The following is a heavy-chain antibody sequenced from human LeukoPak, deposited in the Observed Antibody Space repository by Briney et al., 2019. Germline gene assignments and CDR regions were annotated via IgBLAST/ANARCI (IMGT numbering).Heavy chain of an antibody. CDR1: GYTFTSYG. CDR3: ARDSAQYCSSTSCYIYNWFDP. Sequence: ASVKVSCKASGYTFTSYGISWVRQAPGQGREWMGGIIPIFGTANYAQKFQGRVTITADESTSTAYMELSSLRSEDTAVYYCARDSAQYCSSTSCYIYNWFDPWGQGTLVTVSS. V-gene: IGHV1-69*13. J-gene: IGHJ5*02. CDR2: IIPIFGTA. D-gene: IGHD2-2*02.